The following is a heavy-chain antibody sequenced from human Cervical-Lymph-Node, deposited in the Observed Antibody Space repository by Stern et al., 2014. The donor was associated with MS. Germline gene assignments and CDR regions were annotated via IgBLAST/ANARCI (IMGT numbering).Heavy chain of an antibody. CDR3: TRSMIVVAFDY. CDR2: IRSKANSYAT. J-gene: IGHJ4*02. CDR1: GFTLSGSA. D-gene: IGHD3-22*01. Sequence: EVQLVESGGGLVQPGGSLKLSCAASGFTLSGSAMHWVRQAPGKGLAWVGRIRSKANSYATAYAASVKGRFTISRDDSKNMAYLQMNSLKTEDTAVYYCTRSMIVVAFDYWGQGALVTVSS. V-gene: IGHV3-73*01.